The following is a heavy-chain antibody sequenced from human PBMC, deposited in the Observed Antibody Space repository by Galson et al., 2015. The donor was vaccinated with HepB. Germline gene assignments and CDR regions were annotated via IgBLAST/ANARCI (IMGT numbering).Heavy chain of an antibody. D-gene: IGHD7-27*01. J-gene: IGHJ4*02. Sequence: ATLSLTCAVSGGSITNTPYYCAWIRQPPGKGLERIGSIYYTGGTYYYPSLKSRATMSVDTSKNEFSLSLSSVPAADTAVYYCARRKTGDNPFDYWGQGILVTVSS. V-gene: IGHV4-39*01. CDR3: ARRKTGDNPFDY. CDR1: GGSITNTPYY. CDR2: IYYTGGT.